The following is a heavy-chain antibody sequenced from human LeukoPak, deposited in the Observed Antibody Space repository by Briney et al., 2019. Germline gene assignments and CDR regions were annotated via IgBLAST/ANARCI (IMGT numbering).Heavy chain of an antibody. Sequence: GGSLRLSCAASGFTFDDYAMHWVRQAPGKGLEWVSGISWNSGSIGYADSVKGRFTISRDNAKNSLYLQMNSLRAEDTALYYCAKDPGYSGSYYFDYWGQGTLVTVPS. D-gene: IGHD1-26*01. CDR2: ISWNSGSI. V-gene: IGHV3-9*01. J-gene: IGHJ4*02. CDR3: AKDPGYSGSYYFDY. CDR1: GFTFDDYA.